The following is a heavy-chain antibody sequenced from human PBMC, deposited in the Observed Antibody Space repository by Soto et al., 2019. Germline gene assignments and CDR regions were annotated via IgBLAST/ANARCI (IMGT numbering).Heavy chain of an antibody. CDR1: GGSISSYY. D-gene: IGHD6-13*01. CDR3: ARDLEGAAAGTLDY. Sequence: SETLSLTCTVSGGSISSYYWSWIRQSPGKGLEWIGYILYSGYTSYNPSLKSRVTISVDTSKNQFSLKLSSVTAADTAVYYCARDLEGAAAGTLDYWGQGTLVTVSS. CDR2: ILYSGYT. V-gene: IGHV4-59*01. J-gene: IGHJ4*02.